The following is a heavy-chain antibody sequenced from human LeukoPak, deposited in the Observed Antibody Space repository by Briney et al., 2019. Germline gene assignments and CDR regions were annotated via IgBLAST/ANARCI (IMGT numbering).Heavy chain of an antibody. CDR3: ARDGHDYVDYFFDY. J-gene: IGHJ4*02. V-gene: IGHV3-33*01. CDR2: IWYDGSNK. Sequence: PGRSLRLSCAASGFTFSSYAMHWVRQAPGKGLEWVAVIWYDGSNKYYADSVKGRFTISRDNSKNTLYLQMNSLRVEDSALYYCARDGHDYVDYFFDYWGQGTLVTVSS. CDR1: GFTFSSYA. D-gene: IGHD4-17*01.